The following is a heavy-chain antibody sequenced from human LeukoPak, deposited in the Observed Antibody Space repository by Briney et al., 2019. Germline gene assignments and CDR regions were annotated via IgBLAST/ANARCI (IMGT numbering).Heavy chain of an antibody. CDR1: GGPISSSSYY. V-gene: IGHV4-39*07. CDR2: IYYSGST. D-gene: IGHD6-6*01. J-gene: IGHJ5*02. Sequence: SETLSLTCTVSGGPISSSSYYWGWIRQPPGKGLEWIGSIYYSGSTYYNPSLKSRVTISVDTSKNQFSLKLSSVTAADTAVYYCARIKYSSSSYWFDPWGQGTLVTVSS. CDR3: ARIKYSSSSYWFDP.